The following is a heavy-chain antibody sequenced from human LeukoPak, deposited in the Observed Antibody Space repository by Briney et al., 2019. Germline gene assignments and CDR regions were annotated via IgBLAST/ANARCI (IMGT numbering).Heavy chain of an antibody. V-gene: IGHV1-8*01. CDR3: ARANTMLNDYYYGMDV. Sequence: ASVKVSCKASGYTFTSYVINWARQATGQGLEWMGWMNPNSGNTGYAQKFQGRVTMTRNTSISTAYMELSSLRSEDTAVYYCARANTMLNDYYYGMDVWGQGTTVTVSS. CDR2: MNPNSGNT. CDR1: GYTFTSYV. J-gene: IGHJ6*02. D-gene: IGHD3-10*02.